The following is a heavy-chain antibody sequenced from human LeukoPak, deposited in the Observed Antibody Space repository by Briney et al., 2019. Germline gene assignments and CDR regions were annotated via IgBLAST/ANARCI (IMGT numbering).Heavy chain of an antibody. J-gene: IGHJ5*02. V-gene: IGHV6-1*01. D-gene: IGHD2-2*01. CDR2: TYYRSTWYN. Sequence: SQTLSLTCAISGDSVSSNSVTWHWIRQSPSRGLDWLGRTYYRSTWYNDYAVSVGGRITVNPDTSKNQFSLHLNSVTPEDTAVYYCARRLTQYDCFDPWGQGILVTVSS. CDR1: GDSVSSNSVT. CDR3: ARRLTQYDCFDP.